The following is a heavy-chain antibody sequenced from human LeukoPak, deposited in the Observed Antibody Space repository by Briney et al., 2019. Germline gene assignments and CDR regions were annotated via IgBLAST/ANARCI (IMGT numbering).Heavy chain of an antibody. CDR3: ARGSYDYGGKLDY. CDR2: IYHSGST. D-gene: IGHD4-23*01. V-gene: IGHV4-38-2*02. J-gene: IGHJ4*02. CDR1: GYSISSGYY. Sequence: SETLSLTCTVSGYSISSGYYWGWIRPPPGKGLEWIGSIYHSGSTYYNPSLKSRVTISVDTSKNQFSLKLSSVTAADTAVYYCARGSYDYGGKLDYWGQGTLVTVSS.